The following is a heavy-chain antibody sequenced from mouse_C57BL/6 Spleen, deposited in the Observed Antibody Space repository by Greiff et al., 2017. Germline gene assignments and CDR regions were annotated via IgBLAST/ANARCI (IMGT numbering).Heavy chain of an antibody. Sequence: QVQLQQPGAELVRPGTSVKLSCKASGYTFTSYWMHWVKQRPGQGLEWIGVIDPSDSYTNYNQKFKGKATLTVDTSSSTAYMQLSSLTSEDSAVYYCARWSGALYYGSSRDYWGQGTTLTVSS. J-gene: IGHJ2*01. CDR1: GYTFTSYW. V-gene: IGHV1-59*01. CDR2: IDPSDSYT. CDR3: ARWSGALYYGSSRDY. D-gene: IGHD1-1*01.